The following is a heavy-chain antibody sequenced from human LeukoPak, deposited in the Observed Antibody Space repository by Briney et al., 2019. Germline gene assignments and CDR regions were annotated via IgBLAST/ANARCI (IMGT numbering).Heavy chain of an antibody. CDR1: GGSVGSGTYF. CDR3: ARGVDYFDY. V-gene: IGHV4-61*01. CDR2: IYSSGST. Sequence: SETLSLTCTVSGGSVGSGTYFWSWLRQPPGKALECIGYIYSSGSTNSNPSLKSRVTISVDTSKNQFSLRLTSVTAADTAVYYCARGVDYFDYWGRGTLVTVSS. J-gene: IGHJ4*02.